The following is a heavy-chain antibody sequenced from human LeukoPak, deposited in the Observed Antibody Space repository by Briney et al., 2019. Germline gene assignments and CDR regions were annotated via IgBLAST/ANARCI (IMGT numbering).Heavy chain of an antibody. CDR3: ARVKQQLDHYYYYGMDV. Sequence: GASVKVSCKASGYTFTSYYMHWVRQVPGQGLEWMGIINPSGGSTSYAQKFQGRVTMTRDTSTSTVYMELSSLRSEDTAVYYCARVKQQLDHYYYYGMDVWGQGTTVTVSS. CDR1: GYTFTSYY. J-gene: IGHJ6*02. V-gene: IGHV1-46*01. CDR2: INPSGGST. D-gene: IGHD6-13*01.